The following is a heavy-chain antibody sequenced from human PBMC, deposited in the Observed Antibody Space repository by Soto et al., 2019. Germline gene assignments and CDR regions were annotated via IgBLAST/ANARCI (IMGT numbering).Heavy chain of an antibody. J-gene: IGHJ6*02. CDR2: IYYSGTT. V-gene: IGHV4-59*06. Sequence: PSETLSLTCTVSGGSISSYYLCLIRKPPGQGLEWIGYIYYSGTTYYNPSLKSRVTISVDTSKNQFSLKLSSVTAADTAVYYCAASCVACGGFNYYGMDVWGQGTTVTVSS. CDR3: AASCVACGGFNYYGMDV. D-gene: IGHD2-21*01. CDR1: GGSISSYY.